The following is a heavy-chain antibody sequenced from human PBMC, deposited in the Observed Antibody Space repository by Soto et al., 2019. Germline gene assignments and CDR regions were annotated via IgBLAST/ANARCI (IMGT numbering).Heavy chain of an antibody. CDR3: AVWTCGDFIMVFAL. CDR1: GYTLTELS. CDR2: FDPDDGET. V-gene: IGHV1-24*01. Sequence: ASVKVSCKVSGYTLTELSMHWVRQAPGKGLEWMGGFDPDDGETIYAQKFQSRVTMTENTSTDTAYMELSSVRSEDTAVYYCAVWTCGDFIMVFALWGQGTLVTVSS. D-gene: IGHD4-17*01. J-gene: IGHJ5*02.